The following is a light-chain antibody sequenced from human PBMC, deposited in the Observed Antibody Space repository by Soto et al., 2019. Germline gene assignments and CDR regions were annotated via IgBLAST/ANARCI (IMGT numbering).Light chain of an antibody. J-gene: IGKJ3*01. CDR3: QQYGRSPFT. CDR1: QSVSSSY. Sequence: EIVLTQSPGTLSLSPGERATLSCRASQSVSSSYLAWYQQKPGQAPRLLIYGASGRATGIPGRFSCSGSGTDLTLTISRLEPEDFAVYYCQQYGRSPFTFGPGTKVYIK. V-gene: IGKV3-20*01. CDR2: GAS.